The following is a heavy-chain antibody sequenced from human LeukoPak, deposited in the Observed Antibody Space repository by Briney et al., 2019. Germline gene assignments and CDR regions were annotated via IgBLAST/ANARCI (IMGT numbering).Heavy chain of an antibody. Sequence: GGSLRLSCVASGFTISGSFMSWVRQVPGKGLEWVSYISNSGSAKYYAASVKGRFTISRDNGKNSLYLQMNSLRAEDTAVYYCARMSGSRLPGNWGQGTLVTVSS. D-gene: IGHD3-3*01. CDR3: ARMSGSRLPGN. CDR1: GFTISGSF. V-gene: IGHV3-48*01. J-gene: IGHJ4*02. CDR2: ISNSGSAK.